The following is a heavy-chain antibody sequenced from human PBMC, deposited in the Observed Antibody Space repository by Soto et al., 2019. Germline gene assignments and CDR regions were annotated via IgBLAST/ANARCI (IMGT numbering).Heavy chain of an antibody. D-gene: IGHD2-21*02. V-gene: IGHV3-15*01. CDR3: TTSHCGGDCYYYCYYYMDV. Sequence: GGSLRLSCAASGFTFSNAWMSWVRQAPGKGLEWVGRIKSKTDGGTTDYAAPVKGRFTISRDDSKNTLYLQMNSLKTEDTAVYYCTTSHCGGDCYYYCYYYMDVWGKGTTVTVSS. J-gene: IGHJ6*03. CDR1: GFTFSNAW. CDR2: IKSKTDGGTT.